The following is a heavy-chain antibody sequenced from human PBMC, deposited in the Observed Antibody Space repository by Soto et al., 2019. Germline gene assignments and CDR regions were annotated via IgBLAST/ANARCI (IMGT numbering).Heavy chain of an antibody. CDR2: ISYDGSNK. D-gene: IGHD6-19*01. Sequence: QVQLVESGGGVVQPGRSLRLSCAASGFTFSSYAMHWVRQAPGKGLEWVAVISYDGSNKYDADSVKGRFTISRDNSKNTLYLQMNSLRAEDTAVYYCARRQWLVHENYFDYWGQGTLVTVSS. CDR3: ARRQWLVHENYFDY. V-gene: IGHV3-30-3*01. J-gene: IGHJ4*02. CDR1: GFTFSSYA.